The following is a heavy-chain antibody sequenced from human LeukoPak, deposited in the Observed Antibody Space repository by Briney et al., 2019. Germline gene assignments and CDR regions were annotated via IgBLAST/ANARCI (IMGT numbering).Heavy chain of an antibody. CDR3: AREMDDYSSGWYRGYFDY. CDR2: AYYSGYT. J-gene: IGHJ4*02. V-gene: IGHV4-59*01. D-gene: IGHD6-19*01. Sequence: PSETLSLTCTVSGGSISSNYWSWIRQPPGKGLEWIGYAYYSGYTKYNPSLKSRVTISVDTSQNQFSLKLTSVTAADTAVYYCAREMDDYSSGWYRGYFDYWGQGTLVTVSS. CDR1: GGSISSNY.